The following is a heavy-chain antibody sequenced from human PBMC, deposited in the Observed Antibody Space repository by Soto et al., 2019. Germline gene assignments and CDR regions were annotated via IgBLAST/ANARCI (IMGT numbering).Heavy chain of an antibody. CDR3: ATVPRTTGTTEYNWFDP. V-gene: IGHV1-24*01. CDR2: FDPEDGET. J-gene: IGHJ5*02. CDR1: GYTLTELS. D-gene: IGHD1-1*01. Sequence: ASVKVSCKVSGYTLTELSMHWVRQAPGKGLEWMGGFDPEDGETIYAQKFQGRVTMTEDTSTDTAYMELSSLRSEDTAVYYCATVPRTTGTTEYNWFDPWGQGTLVTVSS.